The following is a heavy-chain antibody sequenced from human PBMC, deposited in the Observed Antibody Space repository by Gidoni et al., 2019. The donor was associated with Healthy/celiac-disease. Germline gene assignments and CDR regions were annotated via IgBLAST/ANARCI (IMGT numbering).Heavy chain of an antibody. V-gene: IGHV3-21*01. D-gene: IGHD2-15*01. CDR2: ISSSSSYI. CDR3: ARDRIYCSGGSCYYYYYYGMDV. Sequence: EVQLVASGGGLVKPGGSLRLSCAAARFTFSSYSMTWSSQAPGKGLGRGSSISSSSSYIYYADSVKGRFTISRDNAKNSLYLQMNSLRAEDTAVYYCARDRIYCSGGSCYYYYYYGMDVWGQGTTVTVSS. CDR1: RFTFSSYS. J-gene: IGHJ6*02.